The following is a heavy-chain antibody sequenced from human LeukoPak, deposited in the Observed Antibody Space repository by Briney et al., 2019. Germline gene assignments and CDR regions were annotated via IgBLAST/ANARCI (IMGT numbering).Heavy chain of an antibody. CDR3: ARGFWGSTMIEN. J-gene: IGHJ4*02. D-gene: IGHD3-22*01. CDR2: IYYSGSA. Sequence: PSETLSLTCTVSGDSISSTSYYWGWIREPPGKGLEWIGSIYYSGSASYYNGSTNYNPSLKSRVTISVDTSKNQFSLKLSSVTAADTAVYYCARGFWGSTMIENWGQGTLVTVSS. V-gene: IGHV4-39*07. CDR1: GDSISSTSYY.